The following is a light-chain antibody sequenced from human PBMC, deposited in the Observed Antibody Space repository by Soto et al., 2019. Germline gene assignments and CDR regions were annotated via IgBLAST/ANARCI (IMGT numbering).Light chain of an antibody. CDR1: SGHSSYI. V-gene: IGLV4-60*03. CDR3: ETWDSNTWV. CDR2: LEGSGSY. J-gene: IGLJ3*02. Sequence: QPVLTQSSSASASLGSSVKLTCTLSSGHSSYIIAWHQQQPGKAPRYLMKLEGSGSYNKASGVPDRFSGSSSGADRYLTISNLQSEDEADYYCETWDSNTWVSGGGTELTVL.